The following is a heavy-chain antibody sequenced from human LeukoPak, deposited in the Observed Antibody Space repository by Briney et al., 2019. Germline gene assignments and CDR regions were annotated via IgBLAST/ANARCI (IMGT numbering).Heavy chain of an antibody. CDR1: GYTFTSYA. D-gene: IGHD3-22*01. CDR3: ARVEEGDYYDSSGYDY. CDR2: ISAYNGNT. Sequence: ASVKVSCKASGYTFTSYAMNWVRQAPGQGLEWMGWISAYNGNTNYAQKLQGRVTMTTDTSTSTAYMELRSLRSDDTAVYYCARVEEGDYYDSSGYDYWGQGTLVTVSS. J-gene: IGHJ4*02. V-gene: IGHV1-18*01.